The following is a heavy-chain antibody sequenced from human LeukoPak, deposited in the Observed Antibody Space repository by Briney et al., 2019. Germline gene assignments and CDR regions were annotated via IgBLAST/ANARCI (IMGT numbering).Heavy chain of an antibody. V-gene: IGHV1-18*01. CDR1: GYTFTSYG. J-gene: IGHJ6*02. CDR3: VRDYDYTMDV. D-gene: IGHD3-3*01. CDR2: ISAYNGDM. Sequence: ASVKVSCKASGYTFTSYGISWVRQAPGQGLEWMGWISAYNGDMNYAPRLQGRVTVTTDTSRSTAYMELRSLRSDDTAVYYCVRDYDYTMDVWGQGTTVIVSS.